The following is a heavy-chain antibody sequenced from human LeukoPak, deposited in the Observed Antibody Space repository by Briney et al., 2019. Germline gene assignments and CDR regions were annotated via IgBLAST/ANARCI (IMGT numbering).Heavy chain of an antibody. Sequence: GGSLRLSCAGSGFTVSHTYMSWVRQAPGKGLEWVSILYAAGDTYYADSVKGRFTISRDNSKNTLYLQMNSLRAEGTAVYYCARDRFGCFDYWGQGTLVTVSS. CDR3: ARDRFGCFDY. V-gene: IGHV3-66*02. CDR2: LYAAGDT. CDR1: GFTVSHTY. J-gene: IGHJ4*02. D-gene: IGHD3-16*01.